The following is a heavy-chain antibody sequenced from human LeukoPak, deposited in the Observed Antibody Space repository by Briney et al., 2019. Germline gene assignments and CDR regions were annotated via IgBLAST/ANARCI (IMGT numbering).Heavy chain of an antibody. CDR1: GFTFSSYG. D-gene: IGHD4-23*01. CDR3: ARGVGNIFDY. CDR2: IKGDGSEK. J-gene: IGHJ4*02. Sequence: PGGSLRLSCAASGFTFSSYGMHWVRQAPGKGLEWVANIKGDGSEKYYVDSVKGRFTISRDNAKDSLYLQMNSLRAEDTAVYYCARGVGNIFDYWGQGTLVTVSS. V-gene: IGHV3-7*04.